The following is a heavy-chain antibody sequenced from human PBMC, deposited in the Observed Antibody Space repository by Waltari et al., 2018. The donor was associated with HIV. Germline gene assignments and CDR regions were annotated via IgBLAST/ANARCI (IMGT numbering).Heavy chain of an antibody. CDR2: MYHSGST. V-gene: IGHV4-38-2*01. D-gene: IGHD7-27*01. CDR1: GYSISSGYY. CDR3: ARRSGEYWYFDL. Sequence: QVQLQESGPGLVKPSETLSLTCPVSGYSISSGYYWGWIRQPPGKGLEWIGGMYHSGSTYYNPALKSRVTMSVDTSKNQFSLKLSSVTAADTAVYYCARRSGEYWYFDLWGRGTLVTVSS. J-gene: IGHJ2*01.